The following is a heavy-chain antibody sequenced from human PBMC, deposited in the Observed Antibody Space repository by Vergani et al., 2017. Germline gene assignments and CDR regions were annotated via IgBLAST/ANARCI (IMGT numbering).Heavy chain of an antibody. CDR2: ISSRSSTI. J-gene: IGHJ4*02. V-gene: IGHV3-48*01. D-gene: IGHD5-12*01. CDR1: GFTFSSYS. CDR3: AKDIVATIAFDY. Sequence: EVQLVESGGVVVQPGGSLRLSCAASGFTFSSYSMNWVRQAPGKGLEWVSYISSRSSTIYYADSVKGRFTISRDNSKNTLYLQMNSLRAEDTAVYYCAKDIVATIAFDYWGQGTLVTVSS.